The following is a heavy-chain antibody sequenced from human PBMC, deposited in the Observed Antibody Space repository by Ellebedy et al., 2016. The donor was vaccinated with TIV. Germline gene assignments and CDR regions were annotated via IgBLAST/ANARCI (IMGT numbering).Heavy chain of an antibody. D-gene: IGHD5/OR15-5a*01. Sequence: GESLKISXAASGFTFSSSAMNWVRQASGKGLEWFSFISSSSTMYYADSVKGRFTISRDNAKDSLYLQMNSLRTEDTAVYYCARMEDIEEVVLVPRAKAMGEALRLEALDIWGQGTLVTVSS. CDR1: GFTFSSSA. J-gene: IGHJ3*02. V-gene: IGHV3-69-1*02. CDR2: ISSSSTM. CDR3: ARMEDIEEVVLVPRAKAMGEALRLEALDI.